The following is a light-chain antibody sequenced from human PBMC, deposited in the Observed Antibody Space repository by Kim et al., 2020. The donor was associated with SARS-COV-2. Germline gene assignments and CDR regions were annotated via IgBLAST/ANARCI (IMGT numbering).Light chain of an antibody. J-gene: IGLJ3*02. Sequence: GQKVTISCSGGRSNIGSNVVNWYQQLPGTAPKLLIYSNDSRPSGVPDRFSGSTSGTSASLDISGLQSEDEADYYCAAWDDSLNGSVFGGGTQLTVL. CDR2: SND. V-gene: IGLV1-44*01. CDR1: RSNIGSNV. CDR3: AAWDDSLNGSV.